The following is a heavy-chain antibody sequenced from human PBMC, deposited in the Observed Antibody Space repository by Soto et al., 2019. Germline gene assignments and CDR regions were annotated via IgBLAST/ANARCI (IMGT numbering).Heavy chain of an antibody. J-gene: IGHJ6*02. CDR2: ISANNGDT. V-gene: IGHV1-18*04. CDR1: GYNFRRYG. Sequence: ASVKVSCKAAGYNFRRYGISWVRQAPGQGLEWVGWISANNGDTKNAEKFQGRVTLTTDTSTSTTYMELTSLRSDDKAVYYCARDTALPLGLRDDFFYYGMDVWGQGTTVTVSS. CDR3: ARDTALPLGLRDDFFYYGMDV. D-gene: IGHD2-2*01.